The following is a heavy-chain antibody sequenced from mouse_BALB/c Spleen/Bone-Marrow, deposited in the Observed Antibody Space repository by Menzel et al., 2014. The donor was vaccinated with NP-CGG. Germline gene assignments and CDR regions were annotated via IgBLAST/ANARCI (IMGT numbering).Heavy chain of an antibody. V-gene: IGHV5-4*02. CDR2: ISDGGSYT. CDR3: ARVVTTATLYLFFDV. CDR1: GFTFSDYY. J-gene: IGHJ1*01. D-gene: IGHD1-2*01. Sequence: VQLKESGGGLVKPGGSLKLSCAASGFTFSDYYMYWVRQTPEKRLEWVATISDGGSYTYYPDSVKGRFTISRDNAKNNLYLQMSSLKSEDTAMYYCARVVTTATLYLFFDVWGAGTTFTVSS.